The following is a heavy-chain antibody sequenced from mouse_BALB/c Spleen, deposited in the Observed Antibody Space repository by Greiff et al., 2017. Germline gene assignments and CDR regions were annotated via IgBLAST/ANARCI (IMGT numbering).Heavy chain of an antibody. CDR3: TRPGLLRGFAY. D-gene: IGHD1-1*01. V-gene: IGHV6-6*02. J-gene: IGHJ3*01. Sequence: EVKLVESGGGLVQPGGSMKLSCVASGFTFSNYWMNWVRQSPEKGLEWVAEIRLKSNNYATHYAESVKGRFTISRDDSKSSVYLQMNNLRAEDTGIYYCTRPGLLRGFAYWGQGTLVTVSA. CDR2: IRLKSNNYAT. CDR1: GFTFSNYW.